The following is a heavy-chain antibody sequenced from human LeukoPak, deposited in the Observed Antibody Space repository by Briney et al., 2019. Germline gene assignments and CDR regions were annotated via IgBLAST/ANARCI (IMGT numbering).Heavy chain of an antibody. D-gene: IGHD6-13*01. CDR2: ISGSGGST. CDR3: AARGCSSSWYNFDY. Sequence: GGSLRLSCAASGFTFSSYAMSWVRQAPGKGLEWVSAISGSGGSTYYADSVKGRFTISRDNSKNTLYLQMNSLRAEDTAVYYCAARGCSSSWYNFDYWGQGTLVTVSS. CDR1: GFTFSSYA. J-gene: IGHJ4*02. V-gene: IGHV3-23*01.